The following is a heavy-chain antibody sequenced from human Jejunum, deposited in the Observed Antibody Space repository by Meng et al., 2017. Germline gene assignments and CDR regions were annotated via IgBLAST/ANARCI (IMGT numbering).Heavy chain of an antibody. CDR3: ARMDSAFHYFDY. D-gene: IGHD2-2*03. J-gene: IGHJ4*02. CDR2: IYHTGSP. V-gene: IGHV4-30-2*01. CDR1: GGSINSDGYT. Sequence: QLQLQQSGSGLVKPFQTLSLTCAVSGGSINSDGYTWSWIRQPPGKGLEWIGYIYHTGSPYYNPSLKSRLTISVDRSENQFSLKLSSVTAADTAVYYCARMDSAFHYFDYWGQGTLVTVSS.